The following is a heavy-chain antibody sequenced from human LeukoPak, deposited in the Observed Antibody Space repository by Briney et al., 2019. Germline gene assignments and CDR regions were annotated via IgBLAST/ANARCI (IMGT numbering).Heavy chain of an antibody. CDR3: ARRGEAMDPFDY. CDR2: IYPGDSDT. Sequence: GASLKISFKASGYRFTSYWIGWVRQMPGKGLEWMGIIYPGDSDTRYSPSFQGQVTISADKSINTAYLQWSSLKASDTAIYYCARRGEAMDPFDYWGQGTLVTVSS. CDR1: GYRFTSYW. D-gene: IGHD5-18*01. V-gene: IGHV5-51*01. J-gene: IGHJ4*02.